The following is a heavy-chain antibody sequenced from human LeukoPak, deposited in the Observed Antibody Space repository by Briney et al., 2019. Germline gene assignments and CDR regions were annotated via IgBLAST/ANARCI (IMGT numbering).Heavy chain of an antibody. V-gene: IGHV3-23*01. Sequence: GGSLRLSCTASGFTFGGYAMSWVRQAPGKGLEWVSAISGSGGSTYYADSVKGRFTISRDNSKNTLYLQMNSLRAEDTAVYYCAKGPRIQLWLSRYFDYWGQGTLVTVSS. CDR3: AKGPRIQLWLSRYFDY. CDR2: ISGSGGST. D-gene: IGHD5-18*01. CDR1: GFTFGGYA. J-gene: IGHJ4*02.